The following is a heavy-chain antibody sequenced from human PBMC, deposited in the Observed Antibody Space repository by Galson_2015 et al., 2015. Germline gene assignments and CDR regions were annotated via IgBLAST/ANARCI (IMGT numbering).Heavy chain of an antibody. CDR3: TKDFLRGTGGPSYFDY. CDR2: MNWNSGII. J-gene: IGHJ4*02. Sequence: SLRLSCAASGFTLDDYAMHWVRQAPGKGLEWVSGMNWNSGIIGYADSVKGRFTISRDNAKNSLYLQMNSLRAEDTALYYCTKDFLRGTGGPSYFDYWGQGTLVTVSS. CDR1: GFTLDDYA. V-gene: IGHV3-9*01. D-gene: IGHD3/OR15-3a*01.